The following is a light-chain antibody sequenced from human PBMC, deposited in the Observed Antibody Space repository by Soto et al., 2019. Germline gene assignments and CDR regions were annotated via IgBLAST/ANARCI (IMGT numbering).Light chain of an antibody. CDR1: SSNIESNT. CDR3: AVWDDRLSGGV. V-gene: IGLV1-44*01. Sequence: QSVLTQPPSASGTPGQRVTISCSGSSSNIESNTVNWYQHLPGTAPKLLIYTNNQRPSGVPDRFSGSKSGTLASLAISGLQSEDEAVYYCAVWDDRLSGGVFGGGTKLTVL. J-gene: IGLJ2*01. CDR2: TNN.